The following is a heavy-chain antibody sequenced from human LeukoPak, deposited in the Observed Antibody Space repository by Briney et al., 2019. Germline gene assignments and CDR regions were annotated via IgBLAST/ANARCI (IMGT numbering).Heavy chain of an antibody. Sequence: SETLFLTCAVYGGSFSGYYCSWIRQPPGKGMGWIGEINHIGSTNSNPSLKSRVTISVDTSKNQSSRKLGSVTAADTAGYYGARTAVPYYDRSGPPNYFDYWGQGTLVSVSS. CDR1: GGSFSGYY. CDR2: INHIGST. J-gene: IGHJ4*02. V-gene: IGHV4-34*01. CDR3: ARTAVPYYDRSGPPNYFDY. D-gene: IGHD3-22*01.